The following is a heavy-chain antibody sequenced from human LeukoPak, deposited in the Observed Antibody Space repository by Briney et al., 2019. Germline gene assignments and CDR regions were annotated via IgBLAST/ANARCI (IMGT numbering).Heavy chain of an antibody. V-gene: IGHV3-23*01. D-gene: IGHD3-16*01. CDR3: VRDDYVWGVNYYYYYMDV. CDR1: GFTFSNYG. J-gene: IGHJ6*03. CDR2: ISGSGGRT. Sequence: GGTLRLSCAVSGFTFSNYGMSWVRQAPGKGLEWVSTISGSGGRTYYADSVKGRFTISRDNAKNSLYLQMNSLRAEDTAVYYCVRDDYVWGVNYYYYYMDVWGKGTTVTVSS.